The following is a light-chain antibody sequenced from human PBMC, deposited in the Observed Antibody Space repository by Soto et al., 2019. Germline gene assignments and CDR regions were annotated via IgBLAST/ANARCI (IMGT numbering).Light chain of an antibody. CDR2: GAS. CDR3: QQYGSLPIT. V-gene: IGKV3-20*01. CDR1: QSVSSSY. Sequence: EIVLTQSPGTLSLSPGERATLSCRASQSVSSSYLAWYQQKPGQAPRLLIYGASSRATGIPDRFSGSGSGTDFTLTISRLEPEDFAVYYCQQYGSLPITFGQGTRLEMK. J-gene: IGKJ5*01.